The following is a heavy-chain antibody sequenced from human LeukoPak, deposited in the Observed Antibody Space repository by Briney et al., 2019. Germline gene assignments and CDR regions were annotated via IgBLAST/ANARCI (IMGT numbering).Heavy chain of an antibody. CDR1: GGSISSYY. V-gene: IGHV4-59*08. CDR2: IYYSGST. Sequence: SETLSLTCTVSGGSISSYYWSWIRQPPGKGLEWIGYIYYSGSTNYNPSLKGRVTISVDTSKNRFSLKLSSVTAADTAVYYCAGHHPRNTVDFWGQGTLVTVSS. CDR3: AGHHPRNTVDF. J-gene: IGHJ4*02. D-gene: IGHD2/OR15-2a*01.